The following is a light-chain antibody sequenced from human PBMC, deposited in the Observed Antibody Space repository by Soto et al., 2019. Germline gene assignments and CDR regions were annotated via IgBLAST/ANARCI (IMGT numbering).Light chain of an antibody. CDR2: GAY. Sequence: EIVMTQSPATLSVSPGERATLSCRASQSVSSNLAWYQQKPGQAPRLLIYGAYTSATGIPARFSGSGSGTEFTLTISSLQSEDFAVYYCQSRVTFGQGTKLEIK. CDR3: QSRVT. J-gene: IGKJ2*01. CDR1: QSVSSN. V-gene: IGKV3-15*01.